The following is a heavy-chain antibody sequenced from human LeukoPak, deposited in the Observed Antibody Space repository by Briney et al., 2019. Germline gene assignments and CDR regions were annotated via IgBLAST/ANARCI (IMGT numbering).Heavy chain of an antibody. J-gene: IGHJ1*01. D-gene: IGHD1-14*01. CDR3: VKDFSSPYPPVDFQH. CDR1: GFTFSSYW. CDR2: INSDGSST. V-gene: IGHV3-74*01. Sequence: GGSLRLSCAASGFTFSSYWMHWVRQAPGKGLVWVSRINSDGSSTTYADSVMGRFTITRDNSKNTVDLQMNSLRVEDMARYYCVKDFSSPYPPVDFQHWGRGTLVTVSS.